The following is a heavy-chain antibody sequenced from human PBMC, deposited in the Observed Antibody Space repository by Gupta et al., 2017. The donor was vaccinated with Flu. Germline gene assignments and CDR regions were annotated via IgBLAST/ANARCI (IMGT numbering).Heavy chain of an antibody. Sequence: VRQAPGKGLEWVAAISGSSGTTYYADSVKGRFTISRDNSKNTLYLQMDSLRAEDTAVYYCAKAEVVVITYYDYWGQGTLVTVSS. J-gene: IGHJ4*02. D-gene: IGHD3-22*01. CDR3: AKAEVVVITYYDY. CDR2: ISGSSGTT. V-gene: IGHV3-23*01.